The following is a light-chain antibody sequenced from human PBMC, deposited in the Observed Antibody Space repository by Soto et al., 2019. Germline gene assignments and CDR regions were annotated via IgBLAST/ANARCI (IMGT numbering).Light chain of an antibody. CDR1: SGHSSYA. J-gene: IGLJ2*01. CDR3: QTWDTGARVV. Sequence: QSVLTQSPSASASLGASVKLTCTLSSGHSSYAIAWHQQQPEKGPRYLMKLSSDGSHSKGDGIPDRFSGSSSGAERYLTISSLQSEDEAEYYCQTWDTGARVVFGGGTQLTVL. CDR2: LSSDGSH. V-gene: IGLV4-69*01.